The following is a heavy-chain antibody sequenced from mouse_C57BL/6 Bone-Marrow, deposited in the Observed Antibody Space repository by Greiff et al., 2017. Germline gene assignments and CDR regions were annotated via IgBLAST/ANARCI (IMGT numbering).Heavy chain of an antibody. J-gene: IGHJ2*01. Sequence: QVHVKQPGAELVKPGASVKMSCKASGYTFTSSWLTWVKQRPGQGLEWIGDIYPTSGRTNYNEKFKSKAILTVDTSSNTADMQLSSLTSEDSAVFYCARSGPLGRSFDYWGQGTTLTVSS. CDR3: ARSGPLGRSFDY. CDR1: GYTFTSSW. D-gene: IGHD4-1*01. CDR2: IYPTSGRT. V-gene: IGHV1-55*01.